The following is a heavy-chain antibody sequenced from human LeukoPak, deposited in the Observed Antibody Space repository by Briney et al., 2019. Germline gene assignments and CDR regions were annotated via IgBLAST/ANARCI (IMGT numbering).Heavy chain of an antibody. V-gene: IGHV3-33*01. J-gene: IGHJ4*02. D-gene: IGHD2-2*01. CDR3: ARGCPSSTSCYYFDY. Sequence: QPGGSLRLSCAASGFTFSSYGMHWVRQAPGKGLEWVAVIWYDGSNKYYADSVKGRFTISRDNSKNTLYLQMNSLRAEDTAVYYCARGCPSSTSCYYFDYWGQGTLVTVSS. CDR2: IWYDGSNK. CDR1: GFTFSSYG.